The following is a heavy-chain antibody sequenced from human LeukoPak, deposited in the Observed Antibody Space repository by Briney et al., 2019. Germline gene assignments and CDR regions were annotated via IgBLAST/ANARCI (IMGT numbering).Heavy chain of an antibody. D-gene: IGHD1-26*01. J-gene: IGHJ3*02. Sequence: GGSLRLSCAASGFTFSSYAMHWVRQAPGKGLEWVAVISYDGGNKYYADSVKGRFTISRDNSKNTLYLQMNSLRAEDTAVYYCARDLSQYSGSHNAFDIWGQGTMVTVSS. V-gene: IGHV3-30-3*01. CDR2: ISYDGGNK. CDR1: GFTFSSYA. CDR3: ARDLSQYSGSHNAFDI.